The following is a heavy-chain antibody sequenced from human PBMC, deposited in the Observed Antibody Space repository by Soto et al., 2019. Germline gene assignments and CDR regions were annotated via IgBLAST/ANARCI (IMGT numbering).Heavy chain of an antibody. CDR3: TGGVKYCSNGVCFLYGMDV. Sequence: QVQLVQSGAEVQKPGASVKVTCKASGYTFTSYGISWVRQAPGQGLEWMGWISAYNSNTNYAQKVQGRVTMTTDTTTTTADMELRSLRSDATAVYYCTGGVKYCSNGVCFLYGMDVWGQGITVTVSS. J-gene: IGHJ6*02. V-gene: IGHV1-18*01. CDR2: ISAYNSNT. D-gene: IGHD2-8*01. CDR1: GYTFTSYG.